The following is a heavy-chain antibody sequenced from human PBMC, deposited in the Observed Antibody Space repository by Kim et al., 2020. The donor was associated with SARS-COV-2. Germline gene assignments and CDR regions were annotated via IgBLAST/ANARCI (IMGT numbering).Heavy chain of an antibody. Sequence: GGSLRLSCAASGFTFSSYAMSWVRQAPGKGLEWVSAISGSGGSTYYADSVKGRFTISRDNSKNTLYLQMNSLRAEDTAVYYCAKDWEAAYYDSSGYYYGHYFDYWGQGTLVTVSS. CDR2: ISGSGGST. CDR3: AKDWEAAYYDSSGYYYGHYFDY. CDR1: GFTFSSYA. J-gene: IGHJ4*02. D-gene: IGHD3-22*01. V-gene: IGHV3-23*01.